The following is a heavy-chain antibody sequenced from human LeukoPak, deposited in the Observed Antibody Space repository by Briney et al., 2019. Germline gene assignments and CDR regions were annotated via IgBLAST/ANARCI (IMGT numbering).Heavy chain of an antibody. CDR3: ARGPGSSGYYRWYFDL. CDR1: GGAISSYH. J-gene: IGHJ2*01. V-gene: IGHV4-59*08. CDR2: MYNSGST. Sequence: KPSETLSLTCTVSGGAISSYHWSWVRQPPGKGLEWVGSMYNSGSTNYNPSLKSRVTISVDTSKNQFSLKLNSVTAPDTAVYYCARGPGSSGYYRWYFDLWGRGTLVTVSS. D-gene: IGHD3-22*01.